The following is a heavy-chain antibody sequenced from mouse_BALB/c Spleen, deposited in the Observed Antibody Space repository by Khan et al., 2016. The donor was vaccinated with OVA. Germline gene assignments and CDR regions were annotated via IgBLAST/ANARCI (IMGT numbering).Heavy chain of an antibody. CDR2: IIPNNGGT. D-gene: IGHD2-2*01. J-gene: IGHJ3*01. V-gene: IGHV1-18*01. CDR1: GYTFTDYN. Sequence: VQLQQSGPELVKPGASVKIPCKASGYTFTDYNMAWVKQSHGKSLEWIGDIIPNNGGTIYNQKFKGKATLTVDKSSSTAYMELRSLTSEDTAVYYCDRHGYGGFGYWGQGTLVTVSA. CDR3: DRHGYGGFGY.